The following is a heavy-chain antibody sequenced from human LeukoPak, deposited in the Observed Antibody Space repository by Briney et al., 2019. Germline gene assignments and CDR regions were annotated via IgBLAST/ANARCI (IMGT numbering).Heavy chain of an antibody. V-gene: IGHV4-34*01. Sequence: PSETLSLTCAVYGGSFNSYYCSRIRQPPGKGLEWIGEINHSGSTNYNPSLKSRVTTSVDTSKNQFSLKLSSVTAADTAVYYCARMTAGGFDIWGRGTMVTVSS. CDR2: INHSGST. J-gene: IGHJ3*02. CDR1: GGSFNSYY. D-gene: IGHD2-8*02. CDR3: ARMTAGGFDI.